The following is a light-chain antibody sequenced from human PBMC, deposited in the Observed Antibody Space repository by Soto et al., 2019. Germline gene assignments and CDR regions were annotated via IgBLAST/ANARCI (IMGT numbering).Light chain of an antibody. V-gene: IGKV3-15*01. Sequence: MTQSPSTLSASVGDRVTISCRASQSVRHNLAWYQQKPGQAPRLLIYGASTRATDIPARFSGSGSGTEFTLTISSLQSEDFAVYYCQQSNNWPYTFGQGTKVDIK. J-gene: IGKJ2*01. CDR3: QQSNNWPYT. CDR1: QSVRHN. CDR2: GAS.